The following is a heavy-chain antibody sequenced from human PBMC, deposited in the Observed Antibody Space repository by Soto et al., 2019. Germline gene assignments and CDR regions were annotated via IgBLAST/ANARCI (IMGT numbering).Heavy chain of an antibody. J-gene: IGHJ5*02. CDR1: GDSFTSFW. Sequence: PGESVKISCKVSGDSFTSFWIGWVRQMPGKGLEWLGSIYPGDSDTRYSPSFQGQVTISADKSITTAYLQWSSLKASDTAVYFCARHRHPRGTVGATSPLDPWGQGTQVTVSS. V-gene: IGHV5-51*01. CDR3: ARHRHPRGTVGATSPLDP. D-gene: IGHD1-26*01. CDR2: IYPGDSDT.